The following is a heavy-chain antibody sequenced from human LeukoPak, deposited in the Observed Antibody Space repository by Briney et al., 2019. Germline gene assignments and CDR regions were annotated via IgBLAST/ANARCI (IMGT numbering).Heavy chain of an antibody. Sequence: SETLSLTCTVSGGSISSYYWSWIRQPPGKGREWIGYIYTSGSTNYNPSLKSRVTISVDTSKNQFSLKLSSVTAADTAVYYCARMDWNYGKFDYWGQGTLVTVSS. V-gene: IGHV4-4*09. CDR2: IYTSGST. CDR1: GGSISSYY. CDR3: ARMDWNYGKFDY. D-gene: IGHD1-7*01. J-gene: IGHJ4*02.